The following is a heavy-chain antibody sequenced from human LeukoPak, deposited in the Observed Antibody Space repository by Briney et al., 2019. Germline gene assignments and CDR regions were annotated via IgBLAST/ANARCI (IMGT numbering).Heavy chain of an antibody. CDR2: ISAYDGDT. CDR3: ARVDIVAATPYYFDY. Sequence: GASVKVSCKASGYTFTSYGISWVRQAPGQGLEWMGWISAYDGDTKYAQKLQGRVTMTTDTSTRTAYMELRSLRSDDTALCYCARVDIVAATPYYFDYWGQGTLVTVSS. J-gene: IGHJ4*02. D-gene: IGHD5-12*01. V-gene: IGHV1-18*01. CDR1: GYTFTSYG.